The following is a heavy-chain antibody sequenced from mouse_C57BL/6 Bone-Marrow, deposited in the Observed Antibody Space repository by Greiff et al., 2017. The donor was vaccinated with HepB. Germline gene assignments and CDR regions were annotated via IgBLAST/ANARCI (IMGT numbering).Heavy chain of an antibody. J-gene: IGHJ1*03. CDR1: GFTFSSYG. D-gene: IGHD1-1*01. CDR2: ISSGGSYN. Sequence: EVKLQESGGDLVKPGGSLKLSCAASGFTFSSYGMSWVRQTPDKRLEWVATISSGGSYNYYPDSVKGRFTISRDNAKKTLYLQMSSLKSEDTAMYYCARRITTVGAQYFDVWGTGTTVTVSS. V-gene: IGHV5-6*02. CDR3: ARRITTVGAQYFDV.